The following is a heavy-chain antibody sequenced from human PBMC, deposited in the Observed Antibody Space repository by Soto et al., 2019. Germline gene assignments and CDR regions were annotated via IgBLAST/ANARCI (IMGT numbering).Heavy chain of an antibody. V-gene: IGHV4-39*02. J-gene: IGHJ4*02. D-gene: IGHD3-10*01. Sequence: KPSETLSLTCTVSGGSISSRGYYWGWIRQPPGKGLEWIGTIYYSGSTYYNPSLKSRVTISVDTSKNQFSLKLSSVTAADTTVYYCARERGVLLWFGDLQAFDYWGQGTLVTVSS. CDR2: IYYSGST. CDR1: GGSISSRGYY. CDR3: ARERGVLLWFGDLQAFDY.